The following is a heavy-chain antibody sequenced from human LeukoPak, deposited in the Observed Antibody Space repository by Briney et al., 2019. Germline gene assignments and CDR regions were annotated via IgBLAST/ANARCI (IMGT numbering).Heavy chain of an antibody. D-gene: IGHD6-19*01. CDR3: ARHGSGWYRYYYMDV. J-gene: IGHJ6*03. V-gene: IGHV4-34*01. CDR1: GGSFSGYY. Sequence: SETLSLTCAVYGGSFSGYYWSWIRQPPGKGLEWIGEINHSGSTNYNPSLKSRVTISVDTSKNQFSLKLSSVTAADTAVYYCARHGSGWYRYYYMDVWGKGTTVTISS. CDR2: INHSGST.